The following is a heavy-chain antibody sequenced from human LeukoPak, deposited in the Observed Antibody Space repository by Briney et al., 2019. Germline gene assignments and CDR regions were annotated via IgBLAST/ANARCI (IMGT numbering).Heavy chain of an antibody. J-gene: IGHJ4*02. D-gene: IGHD6-19*01. V-gene: IGHV4-59*01. CDR1: GGSISSYY. Sequence: PSETLSLTCTVSGGSISSYYRGWLRQPPGTGLDWFGYIYYSGSTNYNPSLKSRVTISVETSKNQFSLKLSSVTAADTAVYYCARDDSSGWYMTDWGQGTLVTVSS. CDR3: ARDDSSGWYMTD. CDR2: IYYSGST.